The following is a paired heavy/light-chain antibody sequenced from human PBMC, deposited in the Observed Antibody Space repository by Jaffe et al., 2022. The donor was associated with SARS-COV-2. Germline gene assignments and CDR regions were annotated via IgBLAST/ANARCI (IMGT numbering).Light chain of an antibody. J-gene: IGLJ2*01. CDR3: QVWDSSSDHSGV. CDR2: DDS. CDR1: NIGSKS. Sequence: SYVLTQPPSVSVAPGQTARITCGGNNIGSKSVHWYQQKPGQAPVLVVYDDSDRPSGIPERFSGSNSGNTATLTISRVEAGDEADYYCQVWDSSSDHSGVFGGGTKLTVL. V-gene: IGLV3-21*02.
Heavy chain of an antibody. CDR3: ARGIRLSGWYPVWYFDY. CDR1: GFTFSSYD. J-gene: IGHJ4*02. CDR2: IGTAGDT. D-gene: IGHD6-19*01. V-gene: IGHV3-13*01. Sequence: EVQLVESGGGLVQPGGSLRLSCAASGFTFSSYDMHWVRQATGKGLEWVSAIGTAGDTYYPGSVKGRFTISRENAKNSLYLQMNSLRAGDTAVYYCARGIRLSGWYPVWYFDYWGQGTLVTVSS.